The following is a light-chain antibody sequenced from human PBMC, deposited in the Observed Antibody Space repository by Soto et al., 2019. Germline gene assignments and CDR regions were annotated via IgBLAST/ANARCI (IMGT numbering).Light chain of an antibody. V-gene: IGLV2-8*01. Sequence: QSALTQPPSASGSPGQSVAISCTGATSDIGGYNYVSWYQQHPGKAPKLIIHEVNKRPSGVPDRFPGSKSGNTASLTVPGLQAQDEADYYRSSHGPNSPYVFGPGTHLPVL. CDR2: EVN. CDR1: TSDIGGYNY. CDR3: SSHGPNSPYV. J-gene: IGLJ1*01.